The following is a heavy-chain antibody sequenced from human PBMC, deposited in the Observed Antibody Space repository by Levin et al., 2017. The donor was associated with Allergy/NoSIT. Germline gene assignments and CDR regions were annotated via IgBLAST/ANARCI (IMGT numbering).Heavy chain of an antibody. Sequence: SETLSLTCAVYGASFSGYSWSWIRQSPGKGLEWIGEINHSGSTNYNPSLKSRVTMSGDTSQNQFSLRPTSVTAADTAVYYCARGVTGPYYDILTGSYRHSYYYYMDVWGEGTTVTVSS. CDR1: GASFSGYS. J-gene: IGHJ6*03. D-gene: IGHD3-9*01. CDR3: ARGVTGPYYDILTGSYRHSYYYYMDV. V-gene: IGHV4-34*01. CDR2: INHSGST.